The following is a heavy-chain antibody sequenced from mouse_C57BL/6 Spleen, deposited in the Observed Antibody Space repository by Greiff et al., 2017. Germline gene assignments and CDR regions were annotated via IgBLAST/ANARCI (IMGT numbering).Heavy chain of an antibody. Sequence: QVQLKQPGAELVKPGASVKLSCKASGYTFTSYWMQWVKQRPGQGLEWIGEIYPSDSYTNYNQKFKGKATLTVDTSSSTAYMQLSSLTSEDSTVYYWARGGRDDGGFDYWGQGTTLTVSS. CDR2: IYPSDSYT. CDR3: ARGGRDDGGFDY. CDR1: GYTFTSYW. D-gene: IGHD2-12*01. J-gene: IGHJ2*01. V-gene: IGHV1-50*01.